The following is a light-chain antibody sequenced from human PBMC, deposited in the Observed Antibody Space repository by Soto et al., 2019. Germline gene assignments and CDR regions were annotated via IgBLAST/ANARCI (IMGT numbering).Light chain of an antibody. CDR3: QQRYSTLGT. J-gene: IGKJ2*01. V-gene: IGKV1-39*01. CDR2: AAS. CDR1: HSINNY. Sequence: PMTQSPSSLSASVGDRVIITCRSDHSINNYLNWYQQRPGKVPKLLIYAASTLQSGVPSRFSGSGSGRVFTLTINSLQPEDFATYYCQQRYSTLGTFGRGTRVEI.